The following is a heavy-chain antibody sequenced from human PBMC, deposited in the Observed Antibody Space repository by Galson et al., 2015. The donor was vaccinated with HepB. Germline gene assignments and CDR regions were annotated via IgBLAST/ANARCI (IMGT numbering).Heavy chain of an antibody. J-gene: IGHJ5*02. CDR2: ISGSGGRA. CDR1: GFTFSSYA. Sequence: SLRLSCAASGFTFSSYAMSWVRQAPGKGLEWVSAISGSGGRAYYADYVKGRFTISRDNSKNTVYLQMHSLRAEDTAVYYCAKEPYSSGYFDPWGQGTLVTVSS. CDR3: AKEPYSSGYFDP. D-gene: IGHD6-19*01. V-gene: IGHV3-23*01.